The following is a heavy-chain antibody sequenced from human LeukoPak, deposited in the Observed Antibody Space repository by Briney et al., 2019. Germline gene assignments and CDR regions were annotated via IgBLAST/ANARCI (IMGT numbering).Heavy chain of an antibody. CDR3: AKLYTSRWYNDY. Sequence: TGGSLRLSCAASGFTFSSYAMSWVRQAPGKGLEWVSALSNIGSSTSYADSVKGRFTISRDNSKNTLYLQMSSLRAEDTAVYYCAKLYTSRWYNDYWGQGTLVTVSS. D-gene: IGHD6-13*01. J-gene: IGHJ4*02. CDR2: LSNIGSST. CDR1: GFTFSSYA. V-gene: IGHV3-23*01.